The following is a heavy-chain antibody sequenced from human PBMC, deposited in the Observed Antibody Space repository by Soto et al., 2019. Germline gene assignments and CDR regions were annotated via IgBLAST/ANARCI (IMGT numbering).Heavy chain of an antibody. D-gene: IGHD2-15*01. V-gene: IGHV4-30-2*01. Sequence: SETLSLTCTVSGGSISSGGYYWSWIRQHPGKGLEWIGYIYHSGSTYYNPSLKSRVTISVDRSKNQFSLKLSSVTAADTAVYYCASTQYGGNPSGAFDIWGQGTMVTVSS. J-gene: IGHJ3*02. CDR3: ASTQYGGNPSGAFDI. CDR1: GGSISSGGYY. CDR2: IYHSGST.